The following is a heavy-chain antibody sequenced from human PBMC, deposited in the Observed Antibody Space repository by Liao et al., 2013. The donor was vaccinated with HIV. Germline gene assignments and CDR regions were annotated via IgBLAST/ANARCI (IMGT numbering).Heavy chain of an antibody. D-gene: IGHD3-9*01. J-gene: IGHJ5*02. V-gene: IGHV4-34*01. CDR1: GGSFSGYY. CDR3: ARDAYFDWDNWFDP. CDR2: INHSGST. Sequence: QVQLQQWGAGLLKPSETLSLTCAVYGGSFSGYYWSWIRQPPGKGLEWIGEINHSGSTNYNPSLKSRVTISVDTSKIQFSLKLSSLTAADTAVYYCARDAYFDWDNWFDPWGPGNPGHRLL.